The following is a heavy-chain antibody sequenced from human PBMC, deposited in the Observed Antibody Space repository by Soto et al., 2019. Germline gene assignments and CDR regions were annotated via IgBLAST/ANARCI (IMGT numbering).Heavy chain of an antibody. CDR1: GGSISSYY. CDR2: IYYSGST. D-gene: IGHD5-12*01. CDR3: ARESRRDGYNGSGDFDY. Sequence: PSETLSLTCTVSGGSISSYYWSWIRQPPGKGLEWIGYIYYSGSTNYNPSLKSRVTISVDTSKNQFSLKLSSVTAADTAVYYCARESRRDGYNGSGDFDYWGQGTLVTVSS. J-gene: IGHJ4*02. V-gene: IGHV4-59*01.